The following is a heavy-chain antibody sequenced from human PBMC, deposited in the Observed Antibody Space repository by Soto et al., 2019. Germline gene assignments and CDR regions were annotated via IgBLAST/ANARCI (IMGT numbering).Heavy chain of an antibody. CDR3: AILVATINDAFDI. CDR1: GFTFDDYA. D-gene: IGHD5-12*01. CDR2: ISWNSGSI. V-gene: IGHV3-9*01. Sequence: GGSLRLSCAASGFTFDDYAMHWVRQAPGKGLEWVSGISWNSGSIGYADSVKGRFTISRDNAKNSLYLQMNSLRAEDTALYYCAILVATINDAFDIWGQGTMVTVSS. J-gene: IGHJ3*02.